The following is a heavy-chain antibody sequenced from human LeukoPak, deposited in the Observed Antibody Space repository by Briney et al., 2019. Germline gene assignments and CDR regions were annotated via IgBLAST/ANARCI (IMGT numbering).Heavy chain of an antibody. CDR1: GGSISSSNW. D-gene: IGHD2-15*01. CDR2: IYHSGST. V-gene: IGHV4-4*02. J-gene: IGHJ2*01. Sequence: SGTLSLTCAVSGGSISSSNWWSWVRQPPGKGLEWIGEIYHSGSTNYNPSLKSRVTISVDRSKNQFSLKLSSVTAADTAVYYCARSRYCSGGSCYQTDWYFDLWGRGTLVTVSS. CDR3: ARSRYCSGGSCYQTDWYFDL.